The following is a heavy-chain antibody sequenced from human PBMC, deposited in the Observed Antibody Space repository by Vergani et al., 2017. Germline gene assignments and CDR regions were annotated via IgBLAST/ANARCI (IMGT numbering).Heavy chain of an antibody. CDR2: IYYGGST. Sequence: QLQLQESGPGLVKPSETLSLTCAVYGGSFSGYYWSWIRQPPGKGLEWIGYIYYGGSTNYNPSLKSRVTISVDTSKNQFSLKLSSVTAADTAVYYCASGSYDHYFDYWGQGTLVTVSS. CDR3: ASGSYDHYFDY. J-gene: IGHJ4*02. CDR1: GGSFSGYY. V-gene: IGHV4-59*01. D-gene: IGHD1-26*01.